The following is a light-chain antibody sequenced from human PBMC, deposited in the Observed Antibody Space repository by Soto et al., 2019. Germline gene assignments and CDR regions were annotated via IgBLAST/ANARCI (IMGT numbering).Light chain of an antibody. Sequence: QSALTQPRSASGSPGQSVTISCTGTSGDIGTYDYVSWYQQHPGKAPKLMIYQVSQRPSGVPDRFSGSKSGSTASLTVSGLQAEDDAYYYCNSYAGSNNVVFGGGTKLTV. CDR2: QVS. CDR3: NSYAGSNNVV. V-gene: IGLV2-8*01. CDR1: SGDIGTYDY. J-gene: IGLJ3*02.